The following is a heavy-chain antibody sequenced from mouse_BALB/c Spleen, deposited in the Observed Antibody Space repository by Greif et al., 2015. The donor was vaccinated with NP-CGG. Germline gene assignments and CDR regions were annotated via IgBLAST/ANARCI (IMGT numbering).Heavy chain of an antibody. D-gene: IGHD2-3*01. CDR1: SYTYTRYW. CDR2: TNPSPDRT. V-gene: IGHV1S81*02. J-gene: IGHJ4*01. Sequence: QVQLQQSGAELVKPGASVKQSCKSSSYTYTRYWMHWVKQSPGQGLEWIGKTNPSPDRTNNNEKFKSKATLTVDKSSSTAYMQLSSLTSEDSAVYYCAIYDGYYYYAMDYWGQGTSVTVSS. CDR3: AIYDGYYYYAMDY.